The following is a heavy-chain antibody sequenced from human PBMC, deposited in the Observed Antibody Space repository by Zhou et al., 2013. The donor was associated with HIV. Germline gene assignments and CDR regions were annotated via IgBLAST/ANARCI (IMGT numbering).Heavy chain of an antibody. V-gene: IGHV1-2*02. Sequence: QVQLVQSGAEVKKPGSSVKVSCKASGGTFSSYAISWVRQAPGQGLEWMGWINPVSGDTNYAQKFQGRVAMTSDTSITTAYMELSSLRSEDTAVYYCARDRGRYSSSSGSSDAFDYLGPRDKWSRLF. J-gene: IGHJ3*02. CDR1: GGTFSSYA. D-gene: IGHD6-6*01. CDR3: ARDRGRYSSSSGSSDAFDY. CDR2: INPVSGDT.